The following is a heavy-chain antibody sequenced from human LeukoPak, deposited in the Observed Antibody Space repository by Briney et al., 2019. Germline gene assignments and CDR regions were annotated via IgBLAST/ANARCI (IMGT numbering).Heavy chain of an antibody. Sequence: SETLSLTCTVSGGSISSSYWSWIRQPPGKGLEWIGHLYYTGSAYHNPSLKSRVTISVDTSKNHFSLKLSSVTAADTAVYYCARLSGSGGWYPWAFDIWGQGTMVAVSS. V-gene: IGHV4-59*08. J-gene: IGHJ3*02. D-gene: IGHD6-19*01. CDR3: ARLSGSGGWYPWAFDI. CDR2: LYYTGSA. CDR1: GGSISSSY.